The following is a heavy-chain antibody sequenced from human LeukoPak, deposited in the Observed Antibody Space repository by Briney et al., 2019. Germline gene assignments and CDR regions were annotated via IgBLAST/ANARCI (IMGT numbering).Heavy chain of an antibody. CDR3: ARHGHTGGAFDY. Sequence: PSETLSLTCTVSGGSISTYYWSWIRQPSGKGLEWIGCFYNSGSTSYNPSLQSRVTMSVDTSKNQFSLRLSSVTAADTAVYYCARHGHTGGAFDYWGQGTLVTVSS. V-gene: IGHV4-59*08. D-gene: IGHD3-10*01. CDR1: GGSISTYY. CDR2: FYNSGST. J-gene: IGHJ4*02.